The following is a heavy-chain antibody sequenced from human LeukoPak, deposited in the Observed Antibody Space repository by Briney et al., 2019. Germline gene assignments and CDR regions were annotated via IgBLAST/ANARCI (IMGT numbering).Heavy chain of an antibody. V-gene: IGHV3-11*01. D-gene: IGHD3-22*01. CDR1: GFTFSDYY. CDR3: ASSASGYQFDY. J-gene: IGHJ4*02. CDR2: ISSSGSTI. Sequence: GGSLRLSCAASGFTFSDYYMSWIRQAPGKGLEWVSYISSSGSTIYYADSLKGRFTISRDNAKSSLYLQMNSLKASDTAMYYCASSASGYQFDYWGQGTLVTVSS.